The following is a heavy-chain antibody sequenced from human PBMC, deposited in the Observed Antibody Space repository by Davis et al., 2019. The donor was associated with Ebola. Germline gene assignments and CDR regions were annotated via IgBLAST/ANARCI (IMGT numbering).Heavy chain of an antibody. CDR3: ASLVGFFDSSGYWYDAFDM. D-gene: IGHD3-22*01. Sequence: AASVKVSCKASGYTFTSYPMNWVRQAPGQGPEWMGWIHTKTGNPTYAQGFTGRFVFSLDTSVSTAYLHISGLKAEDTAVYYCASLVGFFDSSGYWYDAFDMWGQGTTVTVSS. CDR2: IHTKTGNP. V-gene: IGHV7-4-1*02. CDR1: GYTFTSYP. J-gene: IGHJ3*02.